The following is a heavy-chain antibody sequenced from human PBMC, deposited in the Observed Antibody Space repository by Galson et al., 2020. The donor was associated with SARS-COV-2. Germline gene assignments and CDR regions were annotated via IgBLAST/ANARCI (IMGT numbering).Heavy chain of an antibody. D-gene: IGHD2-15*01. J-gene: IGHJ4*02. V-gene: IGHV1-18*01. Sequence: ASVKVSCKASGYTFTSYGISWVRQAPGQGLDWMGWISAYNGNTNYAQKLQGRVTMTTDTSTSTAYMELRSLRSDDTAVYYCARSQGYEYCSGGSCHHILSYWGQGTLVTVSS. CDR3: ARSQGYEYCSGGSCHHILSY. CDR1: GYTFTSYG. CDR2: ISAYNGNT.